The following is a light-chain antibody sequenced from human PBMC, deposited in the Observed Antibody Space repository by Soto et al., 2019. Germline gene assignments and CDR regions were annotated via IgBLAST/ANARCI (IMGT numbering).Light chain of an antibody. Sequence: EIVLTQSPGTLSLSPGERATLSCRASQSVSSSYLAWYQQKPGQAPRLLIYGASSRATGIPDRFSGSGSGTDFTLTISRLEPEDFAVYYCQQYGSSPPWTFGQRNKVEIK. J-gene: IGKJ1*01. CDR2: GAS. V-gene: IGKV3-20*01. CDR1: QSVSSSY. CDR3: QQYGSSPPWT.